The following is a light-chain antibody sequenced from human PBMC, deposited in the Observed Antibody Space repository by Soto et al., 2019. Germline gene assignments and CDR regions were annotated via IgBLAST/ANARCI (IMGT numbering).Light chain of an antibody. V-gene: IGKV3-20*01. CDR2: AIS. Sequence: EIVLTQSPGTLSLSPGERATLTCRSSQSVSSSYLGWYQQKSGQAPRLLIYAISSRATGIPDRFSGSGSGTDFTLTISRLEPEDFAVYYCQQYGISRTFGQGTKVEIK. J-gene: IGKJ1*01. CDR3: QQYGISRT. CDR1: QSVSSSY.